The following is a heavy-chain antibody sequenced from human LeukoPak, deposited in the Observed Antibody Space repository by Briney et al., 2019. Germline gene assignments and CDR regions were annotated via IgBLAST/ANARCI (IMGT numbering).Heavy chain of an antibody. J-gene: IGHJ4*02. D-gene: IGHD6-13*01. CDR2: IEQDGSEK. Sequence: GGSLRLSCAASGFTFSSYWMSWVRQAPGKGLEWVANIEQDGSEKYYVDSVKGRFTISRDNAKNSLYLQMNSLRAEDTAVYYCARDYPIAAAGTGRVYWGQGTLVTVSS. CDR1: GFTFSSYW. CDR3: ARDYPIAAAGTGRVY. V-gene: IGHV3-7*03.